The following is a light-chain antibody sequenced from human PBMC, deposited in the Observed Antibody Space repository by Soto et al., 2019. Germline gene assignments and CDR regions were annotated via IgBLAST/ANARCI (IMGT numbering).Light chain of an antibody. Sequence: DIQLTQSPSFLSASVGDRVTITCRARQGISSYLAWYQQKPGKAPKLLIYAASTLQSGVPSRFSGSGSATEFTLTISRLQPEDFATYCCQLLNIYPFTFGPGTKVDIK. V-gene: IGKV1-9*01. CDR1: QGISSY. CDR3: QLLNIYPFT. J-gene: IGKJ3*01. CDR2: AAS.